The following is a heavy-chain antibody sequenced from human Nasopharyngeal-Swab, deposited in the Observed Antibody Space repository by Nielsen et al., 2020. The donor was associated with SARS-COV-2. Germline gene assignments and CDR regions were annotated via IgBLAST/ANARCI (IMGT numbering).Heavy chain of an antibody. D-gene: IGHD4-17*01. CDR3: ARGDDYGYYFDY. V-gene: IGHV3-11*04. CDR1: GFTFSDYY. CDR2: ISSSGNTI. J-gene: IGHJ4*02. Sequence: GESLKISCAASGFTFSDYYMSWIRQAPGKGLEWVSYISSSGNTIYYADSVKGRFTISRDNAKNSLYLQMNSLRAEDTAVYYCARGDDYGYYFDYWGQGTLVTVSS.